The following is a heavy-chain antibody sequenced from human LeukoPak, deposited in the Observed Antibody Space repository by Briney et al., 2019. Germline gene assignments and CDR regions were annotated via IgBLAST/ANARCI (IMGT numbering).Heavy chain of an antibody. V-gene: IGHV3-23*01. CDR2: ISGAGGST. CDR1: GFTFSNYA. CDR3: AKDLFRDYGDYGRFDY. Sequence: GGSLRLSCAASGFTFSNYAMSWVRQAPGKGLEWVSDISGAGGSTDYADSVKGRFTISRDNSKNTLYLQMNSLRAEDTAVYYCAKDLFRDYGDYGRFDYWGQGTLVTVSS. J-gene: IGHJ4*02. D-gene: IGHD4-17*01.